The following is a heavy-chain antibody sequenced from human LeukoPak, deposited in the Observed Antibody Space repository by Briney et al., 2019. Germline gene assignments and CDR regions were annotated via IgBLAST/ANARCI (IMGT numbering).Heavy chain of an antibody. J-gene: IGHJ4*02. Sequence: PGGSLRLSCEGFGLTFSRDWMSWVRQAPGKGLEWVSVNYSGGSTYYADSVKGRFTISRDNSKNTLYLQMNSLRAEDTAVYYCARDRYCSGGSCYGTGDYWGQGTLVTVSS. CDR1: GLTFSRDW. CDR2: NYSGGST. CDR3: ARDRYCSGGSCYGTGDY. D-gene: IGHD2-15*01. V-gene: IGHV3-53*01.